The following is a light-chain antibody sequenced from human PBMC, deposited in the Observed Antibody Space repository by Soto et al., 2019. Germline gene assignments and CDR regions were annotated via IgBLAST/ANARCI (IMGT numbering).Light chain of an antibody. CDR3: SSYTSSSTLYV. CDR1: SSDVGDYNY. Sequence: QSALTQPASVSESPGQSITISCTGTSSDVGDYNYVSWYQQHPGKAPKLMIYDVSNRPSGVSNRFSGSKSGNTASLTISGLQAEDESDYYCSSYTSSSTLYVFGTGTKLTVL. V-gene: IGLV2-14*01. CDR2: DVS. J-gene: IGLJ1*01.